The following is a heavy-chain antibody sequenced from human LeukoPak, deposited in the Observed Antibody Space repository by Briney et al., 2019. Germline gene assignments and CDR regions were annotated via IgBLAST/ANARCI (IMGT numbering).Heavy chain of an antibody. J-gene: IGHJ4*02. D-gene: IGHD5-18*01. CDR2: IRSKAFGGTT. V-gene: IGHV3-49*04. CDR1: GFTFCDYA. Sequence: GGSLRLSCTASGFTFCDYAMSWVRQAPGKGLEWVGLIRSKAFGGTTEYAASVKGRFTISRDESKSIAYLQMNSLKTEDTAVYYCTRGPDLDTVLGRGLMFTVLFDFWGQGTLVTVSS. CDR3: TRGPDLDTVLGRGLMFTVLFDF.